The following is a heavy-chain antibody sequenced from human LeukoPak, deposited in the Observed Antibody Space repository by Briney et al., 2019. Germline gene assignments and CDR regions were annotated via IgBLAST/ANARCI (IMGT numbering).Heavy chain of an antibody. D-gene: IGHD3-22*01. CDR2: ISSSSSTI. J-gene: IGHJ4*02. CDR1: GFTFSSYS. Sequence: GGSLRLSCAASGFTFSSYSMNWVRQAPGKGLEWVSYISSSSSTIYYADSVKGRFTISRDNAKNSLYLQMNSLRAEDTAVYYCARDLGYYYDSSGEGYWGQGTLVTVSS. CDR3: ARDLGYYYDSSGEGY. V-gene: IGHV3-48*04.